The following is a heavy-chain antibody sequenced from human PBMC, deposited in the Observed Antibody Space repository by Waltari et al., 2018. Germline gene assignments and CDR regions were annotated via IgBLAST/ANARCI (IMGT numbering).Heavy chain of an antibody. J-gene: IGHJ4*02. D-gene: IGHD5-12*01. V-gene: IGHV4-34*01. CDR3: ARGVDGYNYGGAFDY. CDR2: INHSGST. Sequence: QVQLQQWGAALLKPSEPLSLTCAVYGGSFSGYYWSCISQPPGKWLEWIGEINHSGSTNYNPALKSRVTISVDTSKNQCSLKLSSVTAADTAVYYCARGVDGYNYGGAFDYWGQGTLVTGSS. CDR1: GGSFSGYY.